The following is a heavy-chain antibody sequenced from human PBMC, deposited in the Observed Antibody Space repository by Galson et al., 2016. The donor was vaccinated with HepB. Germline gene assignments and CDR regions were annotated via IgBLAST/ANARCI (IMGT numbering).Heavy chain of an antibody. CDR3: ARKIFNRLDL. CDR2: IFYSATT. Sequence: TLSLTCTVSGGSISSGGYSWSWVRQPPGKGLECIGNIFYSATTYYNPSLKSRASISIDGSKTQFSLRLSSVTAADTAVYYCARKIFNRLDLWGQGALVTVSS. CDR1: GGSISSGGYS. J-gene: IGHJ5*02. V-gene: IGHV4-30-2*01.